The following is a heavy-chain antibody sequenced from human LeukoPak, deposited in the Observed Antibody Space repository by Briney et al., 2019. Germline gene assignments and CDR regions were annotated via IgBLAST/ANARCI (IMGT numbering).Heavy chain of an antibody. V-gene: IGHV3-21*01. J-gene: IGHJ4*02. CDR1: GFTFSTYS. Sequence: KPGGSLRLSCAASGFTFSTYSMNWVRQAPGKGLEWVSSINRSGSYIFYADSVKGRFTISRDNTKNSLYLQMNSLRAEDTAVYYCARDPGIQLWSYYFDYWGPGTLVTVSS. CDR2: INRSGSYI. D-gene: IGHD5-18*01. CDR3: ARDPGIQLWSYYFDY.